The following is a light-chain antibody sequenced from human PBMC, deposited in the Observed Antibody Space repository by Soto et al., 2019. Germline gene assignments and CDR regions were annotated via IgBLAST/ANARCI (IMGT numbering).Light chain of an antibody. CDR1: QSIGTN. CDR2: AVS. J-gene: IGKJ1*01. V-gene: IGKV1-39*01. Sequence: DIQMTQSPSSLSASIGDRVTLTCRASQSIGTNLNWYQQRPGKAPKLLIYAVSSLQSGVSSRFSGSGSGTDFTLSINSLLRADFATYYCQQTYSAPPLFGQGTKVEIQ. CDR3: QQTYSAPPL.